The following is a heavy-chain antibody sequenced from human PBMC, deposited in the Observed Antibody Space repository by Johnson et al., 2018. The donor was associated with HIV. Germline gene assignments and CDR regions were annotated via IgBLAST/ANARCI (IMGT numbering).Heavy chain of an antibody. CDR2: ICGRGGST. CDR1: GFTFSSYA. D-gene: IGHD3-10*01. CDR3: ARDFRAENRLLWFGELQPDAFDI. V-gene: IGHV3-11*04. J-gene: IGHJ3*02. Sequence: QVQLVESGGGLAKPGGSLRLSCAASGFTFSSYAMTWVRQAPGKGLEWVSYICGRGGSTYYADSVKGRFTISRDNAKNSLYLQMNSLRAEDTAVYYRARDFRAENRLLWFGELQPDAFDIWGQGTMVTVSS.